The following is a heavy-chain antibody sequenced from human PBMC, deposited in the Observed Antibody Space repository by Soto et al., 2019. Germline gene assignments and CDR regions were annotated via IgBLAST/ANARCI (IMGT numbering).Heavy chain of an antibody. D-gene: IGHD3-9*01. CDR1: GSTFGDYA. J-gene: IGHJ6*02. CDR3: TRYDILTGYYYYYYGMDV. V-gene: IGHV3-49*04. CDR2: IRSKAYGGTT. Sequence: PGGSLRLSCTASGSTFGDYAMSWVRQAPGKGLEWVGFIRSKAYGGTTEYAASVKGRFTISRDDSKSIAYLQMNSLKTEDTAVYYCTRYDILTGYYYYYYGMDVWGQGTTVTVSS.